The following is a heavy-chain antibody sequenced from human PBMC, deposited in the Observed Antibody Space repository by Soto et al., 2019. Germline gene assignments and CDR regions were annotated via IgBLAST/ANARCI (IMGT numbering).Heavy chain of an antibody. CDR3: ARVRAELGYCSGPSCLPYYNGMDV. Sequence: QVQLVQSGAEVRKPGASVKVSCTASGYTFTSYGISWVRQAPGQGLEWMGWNSAYNGDTNYAQKVQGRVTMTTDKATSTVYMELRSLRSDDTAVYYCARVRAELGYCSGPSCLPYYNGMDVWGQGTTVTVSS. J-gene: IGHJ6*02. D-gene: IGHD2-15*01. CDR2: NSAYNGDT. V-gene: IGHV1-18*01. CDR1: GYTFTSYG.